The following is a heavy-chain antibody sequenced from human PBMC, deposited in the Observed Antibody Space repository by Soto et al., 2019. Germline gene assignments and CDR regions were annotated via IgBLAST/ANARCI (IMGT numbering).Heavy chain of an antibody. V-gene: IGHV4-4*07. CDR2: IYSDGTT. CDR1: GGCISGYY. J-gene: IGHJ5*02. CDR3: ARDRGYRSGSFGS. Sequence: PSDALSVTCIVSGGCISGYYWSWIRQPAGKELEWIGRIYSDGTTNYNPSLKGRGTMSVDTSKKQISLKLTSVTAADTAMYYCARDRGYRSGSFGSWGQGVLVTVSS. D-gene: IGHD5-18*01.